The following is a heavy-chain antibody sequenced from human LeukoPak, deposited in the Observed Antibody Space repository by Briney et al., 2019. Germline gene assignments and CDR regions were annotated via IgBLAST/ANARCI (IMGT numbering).Heavy chain of an antibody. CDR1: GGSISSYY. J-gene: IGHJ4*02. CDR2: VYYSGST. Sequence: SETLSLTCTVSGGSISSYYWSWIRQPPGKGLEWIGYVYYSGSTNYNPSLKSRVTISVDTSKNQFSLKLSSVTAADTAVYYCARGPPVWELREVRLDYWGQGTLVTVSS. D-gene: IGHD1-26*01. CDR3: ARGPPVWELREVRLDY. V-gene: IGHV4-59*01.